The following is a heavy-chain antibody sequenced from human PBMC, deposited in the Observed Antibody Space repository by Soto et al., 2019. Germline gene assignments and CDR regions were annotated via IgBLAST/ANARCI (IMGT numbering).Heavy chain of an antibody. V-gene: IGHV4-59*01. CDR3: ARDNFYGPFGMDV. J-gene: IGHJ6*02. Sequence: SETLSLTCTISGGSINDCYWSWIRQPPGEGLEWIGYTFYSGATKYNPSLKGRVTISADTSKNQFSLRLGSVTAADTAVYYCARDNFYGPFGMDVWGQGTTVTVSS. CDR1: GGSINDCY. CDR2: TFYSGAT. D-gene: IGHD3-10*01.